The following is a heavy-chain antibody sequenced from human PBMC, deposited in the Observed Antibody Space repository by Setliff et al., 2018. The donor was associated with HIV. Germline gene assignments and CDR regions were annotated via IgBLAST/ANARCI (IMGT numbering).Heavy chain of an antibody. D-gene: IGHD5-18*01. CDR2: IRYDGSNK. V-gene: IGHV3-30*02. CDR1: GFTFSSYD. Sequence: GGSLRLSCVASGFTFSSYDVHWVRQAPGKGLEWVTFIRYDGSNKYYADSVKGRFTISRDNSKNTLYLQMNNLRAEDTAVYYCAKGGQLWFSYFDYWGQGTLVTVSS. CDR3: AKGGQLWFSYFDY. J-gene: IGHJ4*02.